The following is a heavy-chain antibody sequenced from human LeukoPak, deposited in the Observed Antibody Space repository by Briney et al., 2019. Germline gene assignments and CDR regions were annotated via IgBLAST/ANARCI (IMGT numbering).Heavy chain of an antibody. CDR3: ARVKKAYYYDSSGYFGY. J-gene: IGHJ4*02. CDR1: GGSFSGYY. D-gene: IGHD3-22*01. CDR2: SNHSGST. V-gene: IGHV4-34*01. Sequence: SETLSLTCAVYGGSFSGYYWSWIRQPPGKGLEWIGESNHSGSTNYNPSLKSRVTISVDTSKNQFSLKLSSVTAADTAVYYCARVKKAYYYDSSGYFGYWGQGTLVTVSS.